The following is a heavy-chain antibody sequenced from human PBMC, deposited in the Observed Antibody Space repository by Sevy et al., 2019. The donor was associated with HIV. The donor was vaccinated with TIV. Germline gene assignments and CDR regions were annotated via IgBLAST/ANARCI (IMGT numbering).Heavy chain of an antibody. J-gene: IGHJ4*02. CDR1: GFTFSSYA. CDR3: SKGRPTVTTDPGDY. D-gene: IGHD4-17*01. Sequence: GGSLRLSCAASGFTFSSYAMSWVRQAPGKGLEWVSAISGSGGSTYYADSVKGQFTISRDNSKNTLYLQMNSLRAEDTAAYYCSKGRPTVTTDPGDYWGQGTLVTVSS. CDR2: ISGSGGST. V-gene: IGHV3-23*01.